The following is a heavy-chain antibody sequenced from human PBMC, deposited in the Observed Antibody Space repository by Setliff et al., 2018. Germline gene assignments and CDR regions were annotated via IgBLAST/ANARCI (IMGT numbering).Heavy chain of an antibody. CDR2: IYTSGST. CDR3: ASQEPLYSSGWYYFDY. Sequence: ETLSLTCTVSGGSISSHYWSWIRQPPGKGLEWIGHIYTSGSTNYNPSLKSRVTISVDTSKNQFSLKLSSVTAADTAVYYCASQEPLYSSGWYYFDYWGQGTLVTVSS. V-gene: IGHV4-4*08. D-gene: IGHD6-19*01. CDR1: GGSISSHY. J-gene: IGHJ4*02.